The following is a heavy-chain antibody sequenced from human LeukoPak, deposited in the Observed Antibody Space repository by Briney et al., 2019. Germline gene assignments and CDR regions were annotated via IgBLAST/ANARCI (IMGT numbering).Heavy chain of an antibody. D-gene: IGHD5-18*01. CDR3: ARTTEGGYTYDYFYYYYMDV. CDR2: IYYSGST. J-gene: IGHJ6*03. V-gene: IGHV4-59*01. CDR1: GGSISSYY. Sequence: SETLSLTCTVSGGSISSYYWSWIRQPPGKGLEWIGYIYYSGSTNYKSSLKSRVTISVDTFKNQFSLKLSSVTAADTAVYYCARTTEGGYTYDYFYYYYMDVWGKGTTVTISS.